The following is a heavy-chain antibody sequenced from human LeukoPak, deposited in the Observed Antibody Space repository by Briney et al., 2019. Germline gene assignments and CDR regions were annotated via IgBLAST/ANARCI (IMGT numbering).Heavy chain of an antibody. D-gene: IGHD1-26*01. CDR2: ISESGGGSYSGGGT. V-gene: IGHV3-23*01. J-gene: IGHJ4*02. CDR3: AKGKVNHLGALDY. Sequence: GGSLRLSCADSGFTFSTYAMNWVRQAPGKGLEWVSTISESGGGSYSGGGTYYGDSVKGRFIISKDGSTKTLFLQMDRLRADDTGIYYCAKGKVNHLGALDYWGQGALVTVSS. CDR1: GFTFSTYA.